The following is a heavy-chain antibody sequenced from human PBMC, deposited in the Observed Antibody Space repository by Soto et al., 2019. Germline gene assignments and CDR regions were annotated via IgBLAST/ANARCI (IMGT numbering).Heavy chain of an antibody. CDR1: GFTFINCA. CDR2: ISGTGRST. Sequence: EVQLWESGGGLVQPGGSLRLSCEASGFTFINCAMSWARQAPGKGLEWVSGISGTGRSTFYADSVEGRFTISRDNSKNTVYLQMNSLRAEDTAVYYCAKGNTSGWYFFDYWGQGTLVTVSS. J-gene: IGHJ4*02. CDR3: AKGNTSGWYFFDY. D-gene: IGHD6-19*01. V-gene: IGHV3-23*01.